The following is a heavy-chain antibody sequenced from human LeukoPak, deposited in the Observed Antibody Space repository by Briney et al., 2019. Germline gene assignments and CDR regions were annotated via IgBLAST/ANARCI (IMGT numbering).Heavy chain of an antibody. J-gene: IGHJ6*03. V-gene: IGHV1-8*01. CDR3: ARGPIVGATNPTVGYYYYMDV. Sequence: ASVKVSCKASGYTFTSYDINWVRQATGQGLEWMGWMNPNSGNTGYAQKFQGRVTMTRNTSISTAYMELSSLRSEDTAVYYCARGPIVGATNPTVGYYYYMDVWGKGTTVTVSS. D-gene: IGHD1-26*01. CDR2: MNPNSGNT. CDR1: GYTFTSYD.